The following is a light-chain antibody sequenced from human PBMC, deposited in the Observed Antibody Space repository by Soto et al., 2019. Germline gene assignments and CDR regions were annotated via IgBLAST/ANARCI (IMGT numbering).Light chain of an antibody. CDR2: MSS. J-gene: IGKJ5*01. CDR1: QSLLHSNGYKY. V-gene: IGKV2-28*01. CDR3: MQALRRTYT. Sequence: DTVMTQSPFSLPVTPGEPASISCRSSQSLLHSNGYKYLDWYLQKPGQSPQLLIYMSSNRASGVRDRFSGSGSSTDFTLKISRVEAADVRVYYCMQALRRTYTFGQVTRLEIK.